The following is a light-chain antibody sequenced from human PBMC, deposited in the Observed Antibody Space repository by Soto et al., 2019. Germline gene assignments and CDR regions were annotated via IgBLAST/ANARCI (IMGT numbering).Light chain of an antibody. CDR1: QNIRSH. CDR3: QQYNEWPLA. V-gene: IGKV3-15*01. J-gene: IGKJ3*01. CDR2: GAS. Sequence: EIVMTQSPATLSVSPGERATLSCRASQNIRSHLAWYQQKPGQAPRLLIFGASTRATGIPARFSASGSGTEFSLTISSLQSEDLAVYYCQQYNEWPLAFGPGTKVDIK.